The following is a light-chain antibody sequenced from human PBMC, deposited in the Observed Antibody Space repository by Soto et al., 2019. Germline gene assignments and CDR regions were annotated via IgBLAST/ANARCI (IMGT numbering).Light chain of an antibody. V-gene: IGKV3-11*01. J-gene: IGKJ4*01. Sequence: ETVLTQSPATLSLSPGEGATLSCRASQSVSSYLAWYQQKPGQAPRLLIYDASNRATGIPARFSASGSGTDFNPTISGLEPEDVAIYYCQKHTIWPLTFCGGAKVQIK. CDR3: QKHTIWPLT. CDR1: QSVSSY. CDR2: DAS.